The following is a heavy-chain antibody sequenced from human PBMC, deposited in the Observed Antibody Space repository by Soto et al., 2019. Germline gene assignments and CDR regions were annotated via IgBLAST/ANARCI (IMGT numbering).Heavy chain of an antibody. CDR1: GGSISSSSYY. CDR2: IYYSGST. Sequence: PSETLSLTCTVSGGSISSSSYYWDWIRQPPGKGLEWIGSIYYSGSTYYNPSLESRVTISVDTSKDQFSLKLSSVTAADTAVYYCAREGTVYYYYGMDVWGQGTTVTVSS. D-gene: IGHD1-1*01. J-gene: IGHJ6*02. V-gene: IGHV4-39*02. CDR3: AREGTVYYYYGMDV.